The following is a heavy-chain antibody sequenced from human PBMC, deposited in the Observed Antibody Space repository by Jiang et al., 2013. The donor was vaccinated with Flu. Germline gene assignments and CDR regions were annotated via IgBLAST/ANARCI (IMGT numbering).Heavy chain of an antibody. CDR2: IYWDGDK. CDR1: GFSLTTSGVS. J-gene: IGHJ3*02. CDR3: AYRPYTTNGYVFDI. D-gene: IGHD1-14*01. V-gene: IGHV2-5*02. Sequence: KPTQTLTLTCTFSGFSLTTSGVSVGWVRQPPGKALEWLALIYWDGDKRYSPSLRSRLTITKDTSKNQVVLTMTNMDPVDTATYYCAYRPYTTNGYVFDIWGQGTMVTVSS.